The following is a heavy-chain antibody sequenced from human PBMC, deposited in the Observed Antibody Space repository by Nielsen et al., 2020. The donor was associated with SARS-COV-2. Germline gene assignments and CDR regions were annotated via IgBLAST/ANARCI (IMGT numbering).Heavy chain of an antibody. Sequence: GESLKISCAASGFTFSSYAMHWVRQAPGRGLEWVAVISYDGSNKYYADSVKGRFTISRDNAKNSLYLQMNSLRAEDTAVYYCARATSCYDYWGQGTLVTVSS. D-gene: IGHD2-15*01. CDR2: ISYDGSNK. CDR3: ARATSCYDY. CDR1: GFTFSSYA. J-gene: IGHJ4*02. V-gene: IGHV3-30*04.